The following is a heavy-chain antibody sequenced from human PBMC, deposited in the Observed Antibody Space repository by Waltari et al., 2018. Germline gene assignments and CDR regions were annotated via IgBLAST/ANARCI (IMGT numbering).Heavy chain of an antibody. J-gene: IGHJ6*03. Sequence: QVQLVQSGAEVKKPGSSVKVSCKASGGTFSSYAISWVRQAPGQGLEWMGGIIPIFGTANYAQKFQGRVTITADKSTSTAYMELSSLRSEDTAVYYCGSSGYPKESYYYYYMDVWGKGTTVTVSS. CDR3: GSSGYPKESYYYYYMDV. V-gene: IGHV1-69*14. CDR2: IIPIFGTA. CDR1: GGTFSSYA. D-gene: IGHD3-22*01.